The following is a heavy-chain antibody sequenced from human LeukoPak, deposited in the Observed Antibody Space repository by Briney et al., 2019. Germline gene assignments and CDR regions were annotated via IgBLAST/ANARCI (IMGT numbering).Heavy chain of an antibody. V-gene: IGHV3-48*02. J-gene: IGHJ6*02. Sequence: GGSLRLSCAASGFTFSSYSMNWVRQAPGKGLEWVSYISSSSSTIYYADSVKGRFTISRDNAKNSLYLQMNSLRDEDTAVYYCARDQEYCSGGSCRYYYYYYGMDVWGQGTTVTVSS. CDR3: ARDQEYCSGGSCRYYYYYYGMDV. CDR1: GFTFSSYS. CDR2: ISSSSSTI. D-gene: IGHD2-15*01.